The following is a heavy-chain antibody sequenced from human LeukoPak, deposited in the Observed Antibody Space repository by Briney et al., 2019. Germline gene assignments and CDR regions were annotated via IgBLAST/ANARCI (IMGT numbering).Heavy chain of an antibody. J-gene: IGHJ4*02. V-gene: IGHV3-21*01. Sequence: GGSLRLSRAASGFTFSSYSMNWVRQAPGKGLECVSSISSSSSYIHYADSVKGRFTISRDNAKNSLYLQMNRLRVEDTAVYYCARTIFGGYCSSTSCYAGGYLDYWGQGTLVTVAS. CDR3: ARTIFGGYCSSTSCYAGGYLDY. D-gene: IGHD2-2*03. CDR2: ISSSSSYI. CDR1: GFTFSSYS.